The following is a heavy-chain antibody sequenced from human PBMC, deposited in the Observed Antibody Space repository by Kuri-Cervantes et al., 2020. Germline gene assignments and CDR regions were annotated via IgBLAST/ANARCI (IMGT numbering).Heavy chain of an antibody. CDR3: AHSGYDILTGYSLHFDY. CDR1: GFSLSTSGMC. V-gene: IGHV2-70*12. J-gene: IGHJ4*02. D-gene: IGHD3-9*01. CDR2: IDWDDDK. Sequence: SGPTLVKPTQTLTLTCTFSGFSLSTSGMCVSWIRQPPGKALEWLARIDWDDDKYYSTSLKTRLTISKDTSKNQVVLTMTNMDPVDTATYYCAHSGYDILTGYSLHFDYWGQGTLVTVSS.